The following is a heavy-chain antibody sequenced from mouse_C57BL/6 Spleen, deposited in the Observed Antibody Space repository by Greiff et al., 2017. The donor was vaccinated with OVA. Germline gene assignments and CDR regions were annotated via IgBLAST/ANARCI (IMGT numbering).Heavy chain of an antibody. CDR1: GYTFTSYW. CDR3: ARENYGSSFYAMDY. J-gene: IGHJ4*01. V-gene: IGHV1-52*01. D-gene: IGHD1-1*01. Sequence: VQGVESGAELVRPGSSVKLSCKASGYTFTSYWMHWVKQRPIQGLEWIGNIDPSDSETHYNQKFKDKATLTVDKSSSTAYMQLSSLTSEDSAVYYCARENYGSSFYAMDYWGQGTSVTVSS. CDR2: IDPSDSET.